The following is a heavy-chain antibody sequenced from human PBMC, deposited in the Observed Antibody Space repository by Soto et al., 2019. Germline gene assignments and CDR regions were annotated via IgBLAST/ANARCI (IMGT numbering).Heavy chain of an antibody. V-gene: IGHV3-21*01. D-gene: IGHD3-3*01. Sequence: PGGSLRLSCAASGFTFSSYSMNWVRQAPGKGLEWVSSISSSSSYIYYADSVKGRFTISRDNAKNSLYLQMNSLRAEDTAVYYCARDYDPTDLEWSPGGMDVWGQGTTVTVSS. CDR3: ARDYDPTDLEWSPGGMDV. CDR1: GFTFSSYS. CDR2: ISSSSSYI. J-gene: IGHJ6*02.